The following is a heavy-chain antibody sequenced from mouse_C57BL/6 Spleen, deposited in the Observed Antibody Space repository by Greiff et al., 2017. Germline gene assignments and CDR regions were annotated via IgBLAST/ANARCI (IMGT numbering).Heavy chain of an antibody. D-gene: IGHD3-2*02. CDR2: IHPNSGST. Sequence: VQLQQPGAELVKPGASVKLSCKASGYTFTSYWMHWVKQRPGQGLEWIGMIHPNSGSTNYNEKFKSKATLTVDKSSSTAYMQLSSLTSEDSAVYYCARSQLRLQGDYWGQGTTLTVSS. CDR1: GYTFTSYW. CDR3: ARSQLRLQGDY. J-gene: IGHJ2*01. V-gene: IGHV1-64*01.